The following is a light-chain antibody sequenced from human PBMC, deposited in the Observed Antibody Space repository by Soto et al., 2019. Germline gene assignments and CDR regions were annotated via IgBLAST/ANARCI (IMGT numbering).Light chain of an antibody. V-gene: IGKV3-11*01. CDR1: QSVSYY. CDR2: DTS. CDR3: QQRGNWPPT. J-gene: IGKJ1*01. Sequence: EIVLTQSPATLSLSPGQRAALSCRASQSVSYYLAWYQQTPGQAPRLLIYDTSTRATGVPARFSGSGSGTDFTLTISSLEPEDFAVYFCQQRGNWPPTFGQGTKVEIK.